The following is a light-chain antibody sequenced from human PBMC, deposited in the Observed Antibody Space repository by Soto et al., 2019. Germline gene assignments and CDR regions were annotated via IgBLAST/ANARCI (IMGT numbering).Light chain of an antibody. V-gene: IGKV3-20*01. CDR1: QSVSSSY. CDR2: GAS. J-gene: IGKJ1*01. CDR3: QQYGSSPPWT. Sequence: EIVLTQSPGTLSLSPGERATLSCRASQSVSSSYLAWYQQKPGQAPRLLIYGASSRATGIPDRFSGSGSGTDFPLTISRLEPEDFAVYYGQQYGSSPPWTFGQGTKV.